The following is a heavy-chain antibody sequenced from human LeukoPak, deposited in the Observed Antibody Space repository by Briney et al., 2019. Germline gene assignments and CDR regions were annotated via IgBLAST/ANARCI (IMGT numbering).Heavy chain of an antibody. Sequence: GGSLRLSCAASGFIFSNYAMSWVRQAPGKGLEWVSVIVGSGDSTYYADSVKGRFTLSRDNSKNTLYLQMNSLSAEDTAVYYCAKGRGSANSGSNYWGQGTQVTVSS. V-gene: IGHV3-23*01. D-gene: IGHD1-26*01. CDR3: AKGRGSANSGSNY. CDR1: GFIFSNYA. CDR2: IVGSGDST. J-gene: IGHJ4*02.